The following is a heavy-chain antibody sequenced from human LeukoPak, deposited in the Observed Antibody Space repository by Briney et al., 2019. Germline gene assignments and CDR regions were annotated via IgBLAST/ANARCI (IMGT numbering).Heavy chain of an antibody. D-gene: IGHD1-1*01. Sequence: ASVKVSCKASGYTFNSYAISWVRQAPGQGLEWMGWINPNSGGTNYAQKFQGRVTMTRDTSISTAYMELSRLRSDDTAVYYCAGIRRYSENWFDPWGQGTLVTVSS. CDR1: GYTFNSYA. CDR2: INPNSGGT. CDR3: AGIRRYSENWFDP. J-gene: IGHJ5*02. V-gene: IGHV1-2*02.